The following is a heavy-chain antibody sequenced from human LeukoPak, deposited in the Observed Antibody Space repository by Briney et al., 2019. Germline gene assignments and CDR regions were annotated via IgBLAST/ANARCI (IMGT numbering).Heavy chain of an antibody. CDR1: GFTFSGSA. V-gene: IGHV3-15*01. J-gene: IGHJ5*02. CDR2: IKSKNVGGTT. CDR3: TSHAAFDP. Sequence: GGSLRLSCAASGFTFSGSAMHWVRQAPGKGLEWVGRIKSKNVGGTTDYAAPVKGRFTISRDDSKNTVYLQMNSLKIEDTAVYYCTSHAAFDPWGQGTLVTVSS.